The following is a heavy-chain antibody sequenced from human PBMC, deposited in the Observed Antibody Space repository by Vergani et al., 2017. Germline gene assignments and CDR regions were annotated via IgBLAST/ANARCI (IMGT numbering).Heavy chain of an antibody. CDR1: GFTFSSYW. CDR2: IKQDGSEK. J-gene: IGHJ6*02. CDR3: ARDKLRANYYYYGMDV. Sequence: VQLVESGGGLVQPGGSLRLSCAASGFTFSSYWMSWVRQAPGKGLEWGANIKQDGSEKYYVDSVKGRFTISRDNAKNSLYLQMNSLRAEDTAVYYCARDKLRANYYYYGMDVWGQGTTVTVSS. V-gene: IGHV3-7*01.